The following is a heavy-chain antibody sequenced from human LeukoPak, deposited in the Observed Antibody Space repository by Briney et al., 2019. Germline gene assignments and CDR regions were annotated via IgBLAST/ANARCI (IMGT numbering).Heavy chain of an antibody. D-gene: IGHD1-26*01. CDR3: ARYSGNYRFFDY. CDR1: SGSISSYDYY. Sequence: PSETLSLTCTVSSGSISSYDYYWTWIRQHPGKGLEWIGYIYHRGTTYYNPSLKSRVTISVDTSENQFSLKLTSVTAADSAMYYCARYSGNYRFFDYWGQGTLVTVSS. J-gene: IGHJ4*02. CDR2: IYHRGTT. V-gene: IGHV4-31*03.